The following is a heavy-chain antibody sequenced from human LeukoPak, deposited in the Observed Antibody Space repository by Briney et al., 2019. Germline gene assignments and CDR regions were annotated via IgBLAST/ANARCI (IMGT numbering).Heavy chain of an antibody. CDR3: AKSVVEQWLGDY. D-gene: IGHD6-19*01. CDR1: GFTFSDYT. Sequence: PGGSLRLSCAASGFTFSDYTMNWVRQAPGKGLEWVSSISPSSSYMYYADSVKGRFTISRDNSKNTLYLQMNSLRAEDTAVYYCAKSVVEQWLGDYWGQGTLDTVSS. CDR2: ISPSSSYM. V-gene: IGHV3-21*04. J-gene: IGHJ4*02.